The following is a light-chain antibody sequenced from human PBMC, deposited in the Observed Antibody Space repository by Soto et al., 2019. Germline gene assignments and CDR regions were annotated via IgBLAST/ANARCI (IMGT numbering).Light chain of an antibody. V-gene: IGLV2-8*01. Sequence: QSVLTQPPSASWSPGQSITISCTGTSSDVGGVNYVSWHQQHPGKAPKVIIYEVTKRPSGVPDRLSGSKSANTASLTVSGLQAEDEADYFCSSYAGSYNPRFVFGTGTKVTVL. CDR1: SSDVGGVNY. J-gene: IGLJ1*01. CDR2: EVT. CDR3: SSYAGSYNPRFV.